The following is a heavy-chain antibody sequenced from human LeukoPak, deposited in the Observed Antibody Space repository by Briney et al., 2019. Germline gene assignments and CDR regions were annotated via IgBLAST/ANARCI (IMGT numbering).Heavy chain of an antibody. V-gene: IGHV4-59*01. D-gene: IGHD3-3*01. CDR2: IYYSGST. CDR3: ARVARLRFLEWLSPLDY. Sequence: PSETLSLTCTVSGGSISSYYWSWIRQPPGKGLEWIGYIYYSGSTNYNPSLKSRVTISVDTSKNQFSLKLSSVTAADTAVYYCARVARLRFLEWLSPLDYWGQGTLVTVSS. CDR1: GGSISSYY. J-gene: IGHJ4*02.